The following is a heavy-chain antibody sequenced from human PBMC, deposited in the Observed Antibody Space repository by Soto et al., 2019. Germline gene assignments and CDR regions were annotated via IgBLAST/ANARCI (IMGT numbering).Heavy chain of an antibody. CDR1: GGSFSGYY. CDR3: ARGGGFCSGGSCYFHYYYYMDV. V-gene: IGHV4-34*01. D-gene: IGHD2-15*01. J-gene: IGHJ6*03. CDR2: INHSGST. Sequence: QVQLQQWGAGLLKPSETLSLTCAVYGGSFSGYYWSWVRQSPGKGLEWIGEINHSGSTNYNPSLKNRVTISVDTSKNQFSLRLSSVTAADTALYYCARGGGFCSGGSCYFHYYYYMDVWGRGTTVTVSS.